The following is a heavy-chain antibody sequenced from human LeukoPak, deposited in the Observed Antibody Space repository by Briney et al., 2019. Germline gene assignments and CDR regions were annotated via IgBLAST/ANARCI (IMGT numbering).Heavy chain of an antibody. Sequence: SVKVSCKASGGTFSSYAISWVRQAPGQGLEWMGGIIPIFGTANYAQKFQGRVTMTIDTSTSTAYMELRSLRSDDTAVYYCARDMGWGYCTNGVCPTSDYWGQGTLVTVSS. V-gene: IGHV1-69*05. CDR3: ARDMGWGYCTNGVCPTSDY. D-gene: IGHD2-8*01. CDR2: IIPIFGTA. J-gene: IGHJ4*02. CDR1: GGTFSSYA.